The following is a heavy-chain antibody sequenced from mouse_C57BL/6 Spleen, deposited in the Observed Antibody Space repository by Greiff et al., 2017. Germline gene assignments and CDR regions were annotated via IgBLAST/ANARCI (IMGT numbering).Heavy chain of an antibody. Sequence: QVQLQQSGPGLVQPSQSLSITCTVSGFSLTSYGVHWVRQSPGKGLEWLGVIWSGGSTDYNAAFISRLSISKDNSKSQVFFKMNSLQADDTAIYYCAPSITTVVADYAMDYWGQGTSVTVSS. CDR3: APSITTVVADYAMDY. D-gene: IGHD1-1*01. CDR2: IWSGGST. CDR1: GFSLTSYG. J-gene: IGHJ4*01. V-gene: IGHV2-2*01.